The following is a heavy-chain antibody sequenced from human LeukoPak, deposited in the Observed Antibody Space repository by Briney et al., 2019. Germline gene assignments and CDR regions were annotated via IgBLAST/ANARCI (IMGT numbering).Heavy chain of an antibody. D-gene: IGHD3-10*01. J-gene: IGHJ4*02. Sequence: TGESLKISCKGSGYSFTSYWIGWVRQMPGKGLEWMGIIYPGDSDTTYSPSFQGQVTFSADKSITTAYLQWSSLKASDTAMYYCARSMYDGSGSYSDYWGQGTLVTVSS. CDR2: IYPGDSDT. CDR1: GYSFTSYW. V-gene: IGHV5-51*01. CDR3: ARSMYDGSGSYSDY.